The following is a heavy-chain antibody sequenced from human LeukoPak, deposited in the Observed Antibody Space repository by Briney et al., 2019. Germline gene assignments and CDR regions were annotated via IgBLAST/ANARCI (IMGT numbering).Heavy chain of an antibody. V-gene: IGHV1-46*01. J-gene: IGHJ4*02. CDR3: ARDYYDSSGYSDTYYFDY. CDR1: GYTFTSYY. CDR2: INPSGGST. Sequence: GASVKVSCKASGYTFTSYYMHWVRQAPGQGLEWMGIINPSGGSTSYAQKFQGRVTMTRDTSTSTVYMELSSPRSEDTAVYYCARDYYDSSGYSDTYYFDYWGQGTLVTVSS. D-gene: IGHD3-22*01.